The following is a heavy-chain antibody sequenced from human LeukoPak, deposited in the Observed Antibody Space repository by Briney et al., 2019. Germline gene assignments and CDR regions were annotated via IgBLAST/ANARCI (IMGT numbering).Heavy chain of an antibody. CDR2: INPNSGGT. CDR1: GYTFTGYY. V-gene: IGHV1-2*02. J-gene: IGHJ4*02. CDR3: ARNYGDYSLGY. D-gene: IGHD4-17*01. Sequence: ASVKVSCKAPGYTFTGYYMHWVRQAPGQGLEWMGWINPNSGGTNYAQKFQGRVTMTRDTSISTAYMELSRLRSDDAAVYYCARNYGDYSLGYWGQGTLVTVSS.